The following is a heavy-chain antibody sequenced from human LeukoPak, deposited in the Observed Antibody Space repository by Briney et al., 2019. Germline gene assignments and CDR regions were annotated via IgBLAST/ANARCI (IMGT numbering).Heavy chain of an antibody. J-gene: IGHJ3*02. Sequence: GGSLRLSCAASGFTFSSYGMHWVRQAPGKGLEWVAVISYDGGNKYYADSVKGRFTISRDNSKNTLYLQMNSLRAEDTAVYYCAKDREEWFGELLMFHPPVPDAFDIWGQGTMVTVSS. D-gene: IGHD3-10*01. V-gene: IGHV3-30*18. CDR2: ISYDGGNK. CDR1: GFTFSSYG. CDR3: AKDREEWFGELLMFHPPVPDAFDI.